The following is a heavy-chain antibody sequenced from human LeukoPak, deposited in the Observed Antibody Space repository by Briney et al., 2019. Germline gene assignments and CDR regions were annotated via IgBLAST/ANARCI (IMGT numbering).Heavy chain of an antibody. CDR3: AKDLLVGASLVGVFNA. V-gene: IGHV3-23*01. D-gene: IGHD1-26*01. CDR2: ITSNSGRT. CDR1: GFTFDDYA. Sequence: GGSLRLSCAASGFTFDDYAMNWVRQAPGKGLEWVSGITSNSGRTYYADSVKGRFTNSRDNSKNTLYLQMNSLRAEDTAVYYCAKDLLVGASLVGVFNAWGQGTVVTVSS. J-gene: IGHJ3*01.